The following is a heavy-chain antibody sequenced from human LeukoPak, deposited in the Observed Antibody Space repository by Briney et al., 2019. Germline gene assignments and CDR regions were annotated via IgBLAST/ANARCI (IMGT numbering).Heavy chain of an antibody. CDR1: GGSFSGYY. Sequence: PSETLSLTCAVYGGSFSGYYWSWIRQPPGKGLEWIGEINHSGSTNYNPSLKSRVTISVGTSKNQFSLKLSSVTAADTAVYYCARAPRAARPSYYYYGMDVWGQGTTVTVSS. J-gene: IGHJ6*02. CDR3: ARAPRAARPSYYYYGMDV. D-gene: IGHD6-6*01. CDR2: INHSGST. V-gene: IGHV4-34*01.